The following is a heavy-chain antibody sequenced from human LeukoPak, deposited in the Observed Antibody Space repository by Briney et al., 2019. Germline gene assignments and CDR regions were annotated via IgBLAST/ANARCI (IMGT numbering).Heavy chain of an antibody. CDR1: GGSISSYY. J-gene: IGHJ4*02. CDR2: IYTSGST. Sequence: PSETLSLTCTVSGGSISSYYWSWIRQPAGRGLEWIGRIYTSGSTNYNVSLKSRVSMSVDTSKNQFSLKLSSVTAAVTAVFYCARENSGSYREFDYWGQGTLVTVSS. D-gene: IGHD1-26*01. V-gene: IGHV4-4*07. CDR3: ARENSGSYREFDY.